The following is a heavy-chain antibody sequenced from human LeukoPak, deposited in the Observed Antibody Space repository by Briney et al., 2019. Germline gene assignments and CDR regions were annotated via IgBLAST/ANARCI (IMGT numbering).Heavy chain of an antibody. J-gene: IGHJ5*02. CDR2: ISSNGNST. V-gene: IGHV3-64*01. Sequence: PGGSLRLSCAASGFTFSSYAMYWVRQTPGKGPEYVSAISSNGNSTYYANSVKGRFTISRDNSRNTLYLQMGSLRAEDMAVYYCARFVAAVAWGQGTLVTVSS. D-gene: IGHD2-15*01. CDR3: ARFVAAVA. CDR1: GFTFSSYA.